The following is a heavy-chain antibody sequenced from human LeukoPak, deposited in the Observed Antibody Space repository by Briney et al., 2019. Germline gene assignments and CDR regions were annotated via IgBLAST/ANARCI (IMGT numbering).Heavy chain of an antibody. CDR1: GFAFSSEA. J-gene: IGHJ4*02. D-gene: IGHD3-9*01. Sequence: GGSLRLSCAASGFAFSSEAMSWVRQAPGKRLEWVSAISGSGGITYYADFVKGRSNISRDNSKNTLNMQMNRLRAEDTAVYYCAKEGDILTGYAGFDYWGQGTLVTVSS. V-gene: IGHV3-23*01. CDR3: AKEGDILTGYAGFDY. CDR2: ISGSGGIT.